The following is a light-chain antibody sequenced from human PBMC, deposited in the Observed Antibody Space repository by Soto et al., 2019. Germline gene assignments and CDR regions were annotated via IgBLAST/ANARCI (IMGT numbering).Light chain of an antibody. CDR2: DAS. CDR3: QQHLGRHT. V-gene: IGKV3-11*01. Sequence: VFTQSPFTLSLSPVERATLSCRASQSVNAYLAWYQQKPGQAPRLLIYDASVRATGIPARFSGSGSGTDFTLTISSLEPEDSAVYYCQQHLGRHTFGQGTKVDIK. CDR1: QSVNAY. J-gene: IGKJ1*01.